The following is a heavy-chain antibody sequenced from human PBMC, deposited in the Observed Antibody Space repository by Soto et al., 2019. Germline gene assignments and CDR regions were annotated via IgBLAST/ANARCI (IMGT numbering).Heavy chain of an antibody. CDR2: ISYDGSNK. CDR1: GFTFSSYG. D-gene: IGHD6-19*01. Sequence: PGGSLRLSCAASGFTFSSYGMHWVRQAPGKGLEWVAVISYDGSNKYYADSVKGRFTISRDNSKNTLYLQMNSLRAEDTAVYYCANDRLESSGWYQGYYYYYGTDVWGQGTTVTVSS. J-gene: IGHJ6*02. CDR3: ANDRLESSGWYQGYYYYYGTDV. V-gene: IGHV3-30*18.